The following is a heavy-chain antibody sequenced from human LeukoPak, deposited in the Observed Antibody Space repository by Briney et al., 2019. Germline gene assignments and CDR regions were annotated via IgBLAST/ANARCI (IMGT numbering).Heavy chain of an antibody. J-gene: IGHJ5*02. V-gene: IGHV3-15*01. CDR3: TTPSGAVTNLPPSFGA. D-gene: IGHD3-10*01. CDR1: GFTFSSAW. CDR2: IKSKTDGEKT. Sequence: GGSLRLSCAASGFTFSSAWMTWVRQAPGKGLEWVGRIKSKTDGEKTDYATPVKGRFTISRDDSKNTLFLQMNSLKTEDTGVYYCTTPSGAVTNLPPSFGAWGQGTLVTVSS.